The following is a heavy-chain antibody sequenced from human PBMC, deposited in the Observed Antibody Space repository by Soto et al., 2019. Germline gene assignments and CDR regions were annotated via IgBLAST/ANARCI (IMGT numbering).Heavy chain of an antibody. CDR1: GFSFTGYY. Sequence: ASVKVSCKASGFSFTGYYIHWLRQAPGQGLEWMGWINAHSGGTEYAQRFQGRVTLTRDTSIATAYLTLTSLTSDDTALYYCAKDLTRQLAYWLDPWGQGTQVTVSS. V-gene: IGHV1-2*02. D-gene: IGHD6-6*01. J-gene: IGHJ5*02. CDR2: INAHSGGT. CDR3: AKDLTRQLAYWLDP.